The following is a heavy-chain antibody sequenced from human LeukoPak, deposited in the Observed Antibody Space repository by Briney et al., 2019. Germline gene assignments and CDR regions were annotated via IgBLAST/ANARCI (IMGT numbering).Heavy chain of an antibody. V-gene: IGHV4-4*09. CDR1: GGSISSYY. D-gene: IGHD1-14*01. J-gene: IGHJ4*02. Sequence: SETLSLTCTVSGGSISSYYWSWIRQPPGKGLEWIGYIYTSGSTNYNPSLKSRVTISVDTSKNQFSLKLSSVIAADTAVYYCARRAKTGQLFDYWGQGTLVTVSS. CDR2: IYTSGST. CDR3: ARRAKTGQLFDY.